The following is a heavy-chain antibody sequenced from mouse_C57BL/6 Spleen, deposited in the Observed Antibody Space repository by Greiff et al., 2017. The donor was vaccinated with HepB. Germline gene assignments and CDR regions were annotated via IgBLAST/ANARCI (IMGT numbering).Heavy chain of an antibody. Sequence: VQLQQSGAELVKPGASVKISCKASGYAFSSYWMNWVKQRPGKGLEWIGQIYPGDGDTNYNGKFKGKATLTADKSSSTAYMQLSSLTSEDSAVYFCARPYGSSYWYVDVWGTGTTVTVSS. J-gene: IGHJ1*03. CDR3: ARPYGSSYWYVDV. CDR1: GYAFSSYW. V-gene: IGHV1-80*01. CDR2: IYPGDGDT. D-gene: IGHD1-1*01.